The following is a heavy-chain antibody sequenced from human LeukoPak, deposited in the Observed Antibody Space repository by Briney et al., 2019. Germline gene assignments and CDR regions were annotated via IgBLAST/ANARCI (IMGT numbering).Heavy chain of an antibody. CDR1: GFSFSSYW. V-gene: IGHV3-7*01. J-gene: IGHJ4*02. D-gene: IGHD3-3*01. CDR2: ISPDGSNM. CDR3: VSGFLQWLY. Sequence: GGSLRLSCAASGFSFSSYWMGWVRQAPGKGLEWVANISPDGSNMLYVDSVKGRFTISGDNAKNSLYLQMNNLRAEDTAVYFCVSGFLQWLYWGQGTLVTVSS.